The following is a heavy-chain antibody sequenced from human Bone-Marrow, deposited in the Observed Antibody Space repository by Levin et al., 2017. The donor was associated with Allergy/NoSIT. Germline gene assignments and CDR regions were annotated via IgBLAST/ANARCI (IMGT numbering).Heavy chain of an antibody. CDR2: IIPIFGTA. Sequence: ASVKVSCKASGGTFSSYAISWVRQAPGQGLEWMGGIIPIFGTANYAQKFQGRVTITADESTSTAYMELSSLRSEDTAVYYCARGPRRDIVVVVAATLPTGYYYGMDVWGQGTTVTVSS. CDR3: ARGPRRDIVVVVAATLPTGYYYGMDV. CDR1: GGTFSSYA. J-gene: IGHJ6*02. V-gene: IGHV1-69*13. D-gene: IGHD2-15*01.